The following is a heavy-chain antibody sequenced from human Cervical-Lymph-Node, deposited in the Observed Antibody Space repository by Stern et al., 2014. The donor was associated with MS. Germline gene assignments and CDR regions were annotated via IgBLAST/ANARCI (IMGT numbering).Heavy chain of an antibody. V-gene: IGHV3-66*01. Sequence: EVQLVESGGTLVPPGGSLRLSCAVSGFTVSRTHMTWVRQAPGKGLEYVSTVYVGINTFYADSVKGRFTISRDNSENTLYLQMNDLRAEDTGVYYCARVPPPDIMLAGTYYYVLDVWGQGTTVSVSS. CDR1: GFTVSRTH. CDR2: VYVGINT. D-gene: IGHD5/OR15-5a*01. J-gene: IGHJ6*02. CDR3: ARVPPPDIMLAGTYYYVLDV.